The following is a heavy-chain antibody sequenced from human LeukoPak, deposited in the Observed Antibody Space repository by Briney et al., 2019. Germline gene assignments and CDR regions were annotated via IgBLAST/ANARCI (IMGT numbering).Heavy chain of an antibody. CDR2: IYSGGNT. D-gene: IGHD2-21*02. CDR1: GFTASSNY. Sequence: PGGSLRLSCAVSGFTASSNYMSWVRQAPGKGLEWVSVIYSGGNTDYVDSVKGRFTISRDNSKNTLYLQMNSLRAEDTAVYFCARWYVVVAAFDYWGQGTLVTVSS. V-gene: IGHV3-66*02. J-gene: IGHJ4*02. CDR3: ARWYVVVAAFDY.